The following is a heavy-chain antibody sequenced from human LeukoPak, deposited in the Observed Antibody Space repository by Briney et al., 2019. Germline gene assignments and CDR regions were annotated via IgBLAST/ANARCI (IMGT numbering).Heavy chain of an antibody. CDR3: ARDNFYDSSGHDAFDI. CDR2: IYYSGST. Sequence: PSETLSLTCTVSGGSISSSSYYWGWIRQPPGKGLEWIGSIYYSGSTYYNPSLKSRVTISVDTSKNQFSLKLNSVTAADTAVYYCARDNFYDSSGHDAFDIWGQGTMVTVSS. CDR1: GGSISSSSYY. D-gene: IGHD3-22*01. V-gene: IGHV4-39*07. J-gene: IGHJ3*02.